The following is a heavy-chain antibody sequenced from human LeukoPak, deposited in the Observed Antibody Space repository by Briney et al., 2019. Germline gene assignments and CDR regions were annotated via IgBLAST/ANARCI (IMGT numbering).Heavy chain of an antibody. J-gene: IGHJ4*02. CDR1: GFTFDDYA. CDR3: AKGGGSGKYFDY. Sequence: PGGSLRLSCAASGFTFDDYAMHWVRQALGKGLEWVSGISWNGGSIGYADSVKGRFTISRDNAKNSLYLQMNSLRAEDTALYYCAKGGGSGKYFDYWGQGTLVTVSS. CDR2: ISWNGGSI. V-gene: IGHV3-9*01. D-gene: IGHD3-10*01.